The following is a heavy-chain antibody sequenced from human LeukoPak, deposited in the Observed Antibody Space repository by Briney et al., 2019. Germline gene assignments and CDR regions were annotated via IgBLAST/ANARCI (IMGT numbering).Heavy chain of an antibody. CDR1: GFTFSSHA. CDR2: ISAAGGTT. D-gene: IGHD1-26*01. J-gene: IGHJ4*02. Sequence: PGGSLRLSCAASGFTFSSHAMSWVRQAPGKGLEWVSTISAAGGTTYYANSVRGRFTISRDNSKNTLYLQMHSLRAEDTAVYYCARAASGTYSRFDYWGQGTLVTVSS. CDR3: ARAASGTYSRFDY. V-gene: IGHV3-23*01.